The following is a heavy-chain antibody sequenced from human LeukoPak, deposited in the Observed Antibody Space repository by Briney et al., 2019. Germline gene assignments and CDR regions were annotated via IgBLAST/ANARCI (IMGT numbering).Heavy chain of an antibody. V-gene: IGHV1-2*02. D-gene: IGHD3-16*01. CDR2: INPNSGGT. Sequence: ASVKVSCKASGYTFTGYYMHWVRPAPGQGLEWMGWINPNSGGTNYAQKFQGRVTMTRDTSISTAYMELSRLRSDDTAVYYCARVGGYYYGMDAWGQGTMVTVSS. CDR1: GYTFTGYY. J-gene: IGHJ6*02. CDR3: ARVGGYYYGMDA.